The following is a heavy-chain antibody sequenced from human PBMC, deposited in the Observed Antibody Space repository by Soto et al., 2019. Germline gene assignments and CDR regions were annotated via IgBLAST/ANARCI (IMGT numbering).Heavy chain of an antibody. CDR1: GLTFSSYW. J-gene: IGHJ4*02. CDR2: ISTDGSVT. D-gene: IGHD6-19*01. V-gene: IGHV3-74*01. Sequence: EVQLVESGGGLVQPGGSLRLSCAASGLTFSSYWMHWVRQAPGKGLVWVSRISTDGSVTTYADSVKGRFTISRDNAKNTLYLQMNSLRTEDTAVHYCARAPYRSGWRGFDYWGQGTLVTVSS. CDR3: ARAPYRSGWRGFDY.